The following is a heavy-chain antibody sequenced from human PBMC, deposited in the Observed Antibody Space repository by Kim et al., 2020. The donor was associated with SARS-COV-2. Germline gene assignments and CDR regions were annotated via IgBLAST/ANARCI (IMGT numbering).Heavy chain of an antibody. CDR3: AIGGRGTTPVDY. D-gene: IGHD3-16*01. V-gene: IGHV3-23*01. J-gene: IGHJ4*02. Sequence: YYADSVKGRFTISRDNSKNTVYLQMNSLRADDTALYYCAIGGRGTTPVDYWGQGTLVTVSS.